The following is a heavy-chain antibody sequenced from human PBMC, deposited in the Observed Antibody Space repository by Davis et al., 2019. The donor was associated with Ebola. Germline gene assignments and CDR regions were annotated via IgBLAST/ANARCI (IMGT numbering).Heavy chain of an antibody. V-gene: IGHV3-53*01. CDR1: GFTFSSYS. CDR2: IYSGGST. J-gene: IGHJ4*02. D-gene: IGHD6-13*01. CDR3: ARSIAAADFDY. Sequence: PGGSLRLSCAASGFTFSSYSMNWVRQAPGKGLEWVSVIYSGGSTYYADSVKGRFTISRDNSKNTLYLQMNSLRAEDTAVYYCARSIAAADFDYWGQGTLVTVSS.